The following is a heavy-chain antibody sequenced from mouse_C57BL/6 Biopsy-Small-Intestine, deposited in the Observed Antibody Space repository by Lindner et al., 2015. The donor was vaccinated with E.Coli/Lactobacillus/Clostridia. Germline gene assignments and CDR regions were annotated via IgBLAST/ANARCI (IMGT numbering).Heavy chain of an antibody. CDR1: GYTFTGYY. V-gene: IGHV1-84*02. J-gene: IGHJ4*01. Sequence: SVKVSCKASGYTFTGYYIHWVRQAPGQGLEWMGFINTRSGDRHYAQKFQGLITMARDTSINTAYMDLSRLTSDDTAIYYCARGSDVEMAANLDYWGQGTLVTVSS. CDR3: ARGSDVEMAANLDY. D-gene: IGHD1-3*01. CDR2: INTRSGDR.